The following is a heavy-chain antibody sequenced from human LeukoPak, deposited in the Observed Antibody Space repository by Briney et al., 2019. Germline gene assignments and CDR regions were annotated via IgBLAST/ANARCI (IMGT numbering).Heavy chain of an antibody. CDR2: INHSGST. Sequence: PSETLSLTCAVYGGSFSGYYWSWIRQPPGKGLEWIGEINHSGSTNYNPSLKSRVTISVDTSKNQFSLKLSSVTAADTAVYYCARGVAVAAPDYWGQGTLVTVSS. D-gene: IGHD6-19*01. V-gene: IGHV4-34*01. J-gene: IGHJ4*02. CDR3: ARGVAVAAPDY. CDR1: GGSFSGYY.